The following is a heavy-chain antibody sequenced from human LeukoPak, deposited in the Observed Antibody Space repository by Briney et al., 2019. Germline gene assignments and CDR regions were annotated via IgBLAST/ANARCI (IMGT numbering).Heavy chain of an antibody. V-gene: IGHV4-34*01. D-gene: IGHD1-26*01. J-gene: IGHJ4*02. CDR1: GGSFSGYY. Sequence: SQTLSLTCAVYGGSFSGYYWSWIRQPPGKGLEWIGEINHSGSTNYNPSLKSRVTISVDTSKNQFSLKLSSVTAADTAVYYCARDVGATTIGYWGQGTLVTVSS. CDR2: INHSGST. CDR3: ARDVGATTIGY.